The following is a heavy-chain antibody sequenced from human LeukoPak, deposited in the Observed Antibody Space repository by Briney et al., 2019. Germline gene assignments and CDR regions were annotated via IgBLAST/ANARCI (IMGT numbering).Heavy chain of an antibody. CDR1: GFIFSSYG. CDR3: VREFAS. J-gene: IGHJ5*01. CDR2: ISYDGNMK. Sequence: GGSLRLSCAASGFIFSSYGMHWVRQAPGKGLEWVAYISYDGNMKDYADSVKGRFTISRDNAQNSLYLQMNSLRGEDTAVYYCVREFASWGQGTLVTVSS. V-gene: IGHV3-30*02.